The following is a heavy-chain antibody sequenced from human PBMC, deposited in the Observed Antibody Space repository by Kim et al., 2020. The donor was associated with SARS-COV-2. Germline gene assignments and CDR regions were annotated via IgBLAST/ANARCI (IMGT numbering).Heavy chain of an antibody. V-gene: IGHV4-59*08. CDR3: ASFQHSSSWLMPAFDI. J-gene: IGHJ3*02. D-gene: IGHD6-13*01. CDR2: IYYSGST. CDR1: GGSISSYY. Sequence: SETLSLTCTVSGGSISSYYWSWIRQPPGKGLEWIGYIYYSGSTNYNPSLKSRVTISVDTSKNQFSLKLSSVTAADTAVYYCASFQHSSSWLMPAFDIWG.